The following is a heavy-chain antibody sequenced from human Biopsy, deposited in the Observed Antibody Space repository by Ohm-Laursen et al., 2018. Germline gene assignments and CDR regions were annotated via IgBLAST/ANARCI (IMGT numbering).Heavy chain of an antibody. CDR2: ISYTGYT. V-gene: IGHV4-59*11. CDR1: GGSFTGHY. J-gene: IGHJ4*02. Sequence: SETLSLTCTVSGGSFTGHYWSWIRQPPGKGLEWIGHISYTGYTSYNASLKSRVTISVDTSRNHFSLRLSSLTAADTVVYYCARGSNDFGGLYFHRWGQGTLLTVSS. CDR3: ARGSNDFGGLYFHR. D-gene: IGHD4-23*01.